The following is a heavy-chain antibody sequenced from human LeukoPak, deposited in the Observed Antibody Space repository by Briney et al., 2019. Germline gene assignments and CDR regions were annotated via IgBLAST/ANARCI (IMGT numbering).Heavy chain of an antibody. CDR2: INPNSGCT. D-gene: IGHD2-15*01. Sequence: GASVKVSCKASGYTFTGYYIHWVRQAPGQGLEWMGWINPNSGCTNYAQKFQGRVTMTRDTSISTAYMELSSVRYEDTALYYCARCQGGGSDHSEEYWGQGTLVTVSS. J-gene: IGHJ4*02. CDR1: GYTFTGYY. V-gene: IGHV1-2*02. CDR3: ARCQGGGSDHSEEY.